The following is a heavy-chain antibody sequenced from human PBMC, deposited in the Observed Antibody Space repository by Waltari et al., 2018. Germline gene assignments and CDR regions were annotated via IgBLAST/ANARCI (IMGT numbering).Heavy chain of an antibody. J-gene: IGHJ2*01. CDR3: ASLTTVTYWYFDL. CDR1: GGSISSHY. D-gene: IGHD4-17*01. CDR2: IYYSGST. V-gene: IGHV4-59*11. Sequence: QVQLQESGPGLVKPLETLSLTCTVSGGSISSHYWSWIRQPPGKGLEWIGYIYYSGSTNYNPSRKSRVTISVDTSKNQFSLKLSSVTAADTAVYYCASLTTVTYWYFDLWGRGTLVTVSS.